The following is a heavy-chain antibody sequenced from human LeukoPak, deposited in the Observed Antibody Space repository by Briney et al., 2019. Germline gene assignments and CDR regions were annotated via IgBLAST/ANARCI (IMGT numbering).Heavy chain of an antibody. D-gene: IGHD3-22*01. CDR2: INHSGST. Sequence: PSETLSLTCAVYGGSFSGYYWSWIRQPPGKGLEWIGEINHSGSTNYNPSLKSRATISVDTSKNQFSLKLSSVTAADTAVYYCASFHYYDSKTGGPIDYWGQGTLVTVSS. V-gene: IGHV4-34*01. CDR1: GGSFSGYY. J-gene: IGHJ4*02. CDR3: ASFHYYDSKTGGPIDY.